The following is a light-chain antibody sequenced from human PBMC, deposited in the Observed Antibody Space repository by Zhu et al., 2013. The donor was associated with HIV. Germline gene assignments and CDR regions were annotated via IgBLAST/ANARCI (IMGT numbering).Light chain of an antibody. J-gene: IGKJ4*01. CDR1: QSLVHSDGNTY. Sequence: DVVMTQSPLSLPVTLGQPASISCRSSQSLVHSDGNTYLNWFQQRPGQSPRRLIHKVSNRDSGVPDRFSGSGSGTDFTLKISRVEAEDVGVYYCLQGTHWPLTIGGGTKVEIK. CDR3: LQGTHWPLT. V-gene: IGKV2-30*02. CDR2: KVS.